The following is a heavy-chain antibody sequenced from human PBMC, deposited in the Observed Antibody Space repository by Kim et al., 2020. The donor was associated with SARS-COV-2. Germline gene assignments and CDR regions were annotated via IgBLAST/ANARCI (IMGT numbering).Heavy chain of an antibody. CDR3: ARVGDILTGFDY. CDR1: GFTFSSYA. D-gene: IGHD3-9*01. CDR2: ISYDGSNK. J-gene: IGHJ4*02. Sequence: GGSLRLSCAPSGFTFSSYAMHWVRQAPGKGLEWVAVISYDGSNKYYADSVKGRFTISRDNSKNTLYLQMNSLRAEDTAVYYCARVGDILTGFDYWGQGTLVTVSS. V-gene: IGHV3-30*04.